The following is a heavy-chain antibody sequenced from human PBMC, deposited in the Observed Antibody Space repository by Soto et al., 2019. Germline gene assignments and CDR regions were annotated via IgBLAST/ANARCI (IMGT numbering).Heavy chain of an antibody. V-gene: IGHV4-61*01. Sequence: SETLSLTCTVSGGSVSSGSYYWSWIRQPPGKGLEWIGYIYYSGSTNYNPSLKSRVTISVDTSKNQFSLKLSSVTAADTAVYYCARDFIAARPPYYYYYGMDVWGQGTTVTVSS. D-gene: IGHD6-6*01. CDR2: IYYSGST. CDR3: ARDFIAARPPYYYYYGMDV. J-gene: IGHJ6*02. CDR1: GGSVSSGSYY.